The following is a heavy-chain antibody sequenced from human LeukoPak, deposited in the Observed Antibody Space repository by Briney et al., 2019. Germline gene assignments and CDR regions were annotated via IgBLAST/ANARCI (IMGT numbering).Heavy chain of an antibody. CDR3: ATGGPDIVVVPAAIGGDY. CDR2: ISGSGGST. D-gene: IGHD2-2*01. Sequence: GGSLRLSCAASGFTFSSYAMSWVRQAPGKGLEWGSAISGSGGSTYYADSAKGRFTISRDNSKNTLYLQMNSLRAEDTAVYYCATGGPDIVVVPAAIGGDYWGQGTLVTVSS. V-gene: IGHV3-23*01. CDR1: GFTFSSYA. J-gene: IGHJ4*01.